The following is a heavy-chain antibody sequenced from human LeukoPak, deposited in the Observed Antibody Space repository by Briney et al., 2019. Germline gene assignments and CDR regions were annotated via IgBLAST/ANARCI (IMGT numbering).Heavy chain of an antibody. Sequence: RSSETLSRNCSVSGGSVSCDYWSWIRQPPGKGLEWIGYIDYSGSTKYNPSLQSRVTISRDTSKNQFSLRLSSVTAADTAVYYCARHLGRGLLYWGQGTLVTVSS. CDR2: IDYSGST. D-gene: IGHD5-18*01. CDR3: ARHLGRGLLY. CDR1: GGSVSCDY. V-gene: IGHV4-59*08. J-gene: IGHJ4*02.